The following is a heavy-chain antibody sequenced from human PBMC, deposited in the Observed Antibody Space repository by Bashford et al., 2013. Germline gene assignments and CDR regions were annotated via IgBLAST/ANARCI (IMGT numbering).Heavy chain of an antibody. J-gene: IGHJ5*02. D-gene: IGHD3-9*01. V-gene: IGHV4-61*02. Sequence: SETLSLTCTVSGGSISSGSYYWSWIRQPAGKGLEWIGRIYTSGSTNYNPSLKSRVTISVDTSKNQFSLKLSSVTAADTAVYYCARDLRDILIGQNWFDPWGQGTLVTVSS. CDR3: ARDLRDILIGQNWFDP. CDR2: IYTSGST. CDR1: GGSISSGSYY.